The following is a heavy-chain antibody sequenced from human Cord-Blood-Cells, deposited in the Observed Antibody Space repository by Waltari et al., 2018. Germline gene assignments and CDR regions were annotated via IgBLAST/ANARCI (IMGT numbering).Heavy chain of an antibody. CDR2: IIPIFGTA. J-gene: IGHJ4*02. D-gene: IGHD6-13*01. V-gene: IGHV1-69*01. CDR3: ARGDLRMIAAAGWVVDY. Sequence: QVQLVQSGAEVKKPGSSVKVSCKASGGTFSSYAISWVRQATGQGLEWMGGIIPIFGTANYAQKFQGRVTITADESTSTAYMELSSLRSEDTAVYYCARGDLRMIAAAGWVVDYWGQGTLVTVSS. CDR1: GGTFSSYA.